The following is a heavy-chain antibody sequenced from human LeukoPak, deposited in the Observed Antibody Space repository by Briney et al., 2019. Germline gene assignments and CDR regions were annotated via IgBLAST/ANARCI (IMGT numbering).Heavy chain of an antibody. V-gene: IGHV4-34*01. Sequence: SETLSLTCAVYGGSFSGYYWSWIRQPPGKGLEWIGEINHSGSTNYHPSLKSRVTISVDTSKNQFSLKLSSVTAADTAVYYCARGPVSSGDSPRFDPWGQGTLVTVSS. CDR3: ARGPVSSGDSPRFDP. J-gene: IGHJ5*02. CDR1: GGSFSGYY. D-gene: IGHD6-25*01. CDR2: INHSGST.